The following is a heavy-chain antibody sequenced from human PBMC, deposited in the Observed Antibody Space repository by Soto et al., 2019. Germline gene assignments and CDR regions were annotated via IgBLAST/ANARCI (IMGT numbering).Heavy chain of an antibody. D-gene: IGHD3-10*01. CDR3: ARVRSDYYGMDV. CDR2: ITSDGGTT. Sequence: GGSLRLSCAASGFTFNNYDMHWVRQAPGKGLEYVSTITSDGGTTYYADSVKGRFTISRDNSQNTLYLQMNSLRAEDTAVYYCARVRSDYYGMDVWGQGTTVTVSS. V-gene: IGHV3-64*02. CDR1: GFTFNNYD. J-gene: IGHJ6*02.